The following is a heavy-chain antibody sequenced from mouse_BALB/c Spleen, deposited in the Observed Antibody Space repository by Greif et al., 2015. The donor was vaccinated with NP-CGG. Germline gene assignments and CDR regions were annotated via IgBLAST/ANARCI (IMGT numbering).Heavy chain of an antibody. D-gene: IGHD1-2*01. CDR2: NSSGSSTI. Sequence: EVKLVGSGGGLVQPGGPRKLSCAASGFTFSSFGMHWVRQAPEKGLEWVAYNSSGSSTIYYADTVKGRFTISRDNPKNTLFLQMTSLRSEDTAMYYCARMGLRLNYAMDYWGQGTSVTVSS. CDR1: GFTFSSFG. V-gene: IGHV5-17*02. CDR3: ARMGLRLNYAMDY. J-gene: IGHJ4*01.